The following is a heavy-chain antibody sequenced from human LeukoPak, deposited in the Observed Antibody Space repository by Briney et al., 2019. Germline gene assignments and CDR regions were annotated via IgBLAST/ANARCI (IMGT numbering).Heavy chain of an antibody. CDR1: GFTFSSYG. V-gene: IGHV3-33*03. J-gene: IGHJ4*02. CDR3: AKGKRYPDY. Sequence: PGGSLRLSCAASGFTFSSYGMHWVRQAPGKGLEWVAVIWYDGSNKYYVDSVKGRFTISRDNAKNSLYLQMDSLRVEDTAVYYCAKGKRYPDYWGQGTLVTVSS. D-gene: IGHD1-1*01. CDR2: IWYDGSNK.